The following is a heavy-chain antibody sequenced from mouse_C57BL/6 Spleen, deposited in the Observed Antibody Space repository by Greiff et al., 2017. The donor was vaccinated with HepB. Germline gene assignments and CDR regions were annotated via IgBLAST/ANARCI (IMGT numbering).Heavy chain of an antibody. D-gene: IGHD1-1*01. CDR1: GYTFTNYW. CDR3: AREGKLRAMDY. Sequence: VQLQESGAELVRPGTSVKMSCKASGYTFTNYWIGWAKQSPGHGLEWIGDIYPGGGYTNYNEKFKGKATLTADKSSSTAYMQFSSLTSEDSAIYYCAREGKLRAMDYWGQGTSVTVSS. J-gene: IGHJ4*01. V-gene: IGHV1-63*01. CDR2: IYPGGGYT.